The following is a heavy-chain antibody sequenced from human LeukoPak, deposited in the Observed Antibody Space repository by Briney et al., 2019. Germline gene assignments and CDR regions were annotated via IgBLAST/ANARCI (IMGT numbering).Heavy chain of an antibody. V-gene: IGHV3-30-3*01. D-gene: IGHD6-13*01. J-gene: IGHJ4*02. CDR3: ARAASSSWYWAH. Sequence: GGSLRLSCAASGFTFSRYAMHWVRQAPGKGLDWVASISTDGSNKYYADSVKGRFTISRDNSKNTLYLQMNSLRTEDTALYYCARAASSSWYWAHWGQGTLVTVSS. CDR2: ISTDGSNK. CDR1: GFTFSRYA.